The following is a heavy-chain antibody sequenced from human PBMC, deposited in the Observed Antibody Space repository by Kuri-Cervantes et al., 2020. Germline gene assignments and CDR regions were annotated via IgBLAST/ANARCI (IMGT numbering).Heavy chain of an antibody. J-gene: IGHJ5*02. Sequence: ASVKVSCKASGYTFTSYGISWVRQAPGQGLEWMGWISAYNGNTNYAQKLQGRVTMTRDTSISTAYMELSRLRSDDTAVYYCAREAGDWFDPWGQGTLVTVSS. CDR3: AREAGDWFDP. CDR1: GYTFTSYG. V-gene: IGHV1-18*01. D-gene: IGHD3-10*01. CDR2: ISAYNGNT.